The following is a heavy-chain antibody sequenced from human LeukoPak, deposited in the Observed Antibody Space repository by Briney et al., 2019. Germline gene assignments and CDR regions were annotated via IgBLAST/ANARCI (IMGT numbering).Heavy chain of an antibody. CDR2: IYYSGST. J-gene: IGHJ6*02. D-gene: IGHD1-26*01. CDR3: ARDYSGSYRAYGMDV. CDR1: GGSISSYY. V-gene: IGHV4-59*01. Sequence: PSETLSLTCTVSGGSISSYYWSWIRQPPGKGLEWIGYIYYSGSTNYNPSLKSRATISVDTSKNQFSLKLSSVTAADTAVYYCARDYSGSYRAYGMDVWGQGTTVTVSS.